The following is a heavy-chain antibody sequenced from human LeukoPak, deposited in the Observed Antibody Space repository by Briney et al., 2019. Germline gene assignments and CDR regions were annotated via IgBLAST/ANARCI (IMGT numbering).Heavy chain of an antibody. CDR1: GGSISSSSYY. CDR3: ARDTPDGEFDY. V-gene: IGHV4-39*07. CDR2: IYYSGST. Sequence: SETLSLTCTVSGGSISSSSYYWGWIRQPPGKGLEWIGSIYYSGSTYYNPSLKSRVTISVDTSKNQFSLKLSSVTAADTAVYYCARDTPDGEFDYWGQGTLVTVSS. D-gene: IGHD5-24*01. J-gene: IGHJ4*02.